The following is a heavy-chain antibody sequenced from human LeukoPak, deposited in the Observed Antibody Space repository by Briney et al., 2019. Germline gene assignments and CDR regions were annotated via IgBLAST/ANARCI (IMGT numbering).Heavy chain of an antibody. Sequence: ASVKVSCKASGYTFTSYYMHWERQAPGQGLEWMGIINSSGGSTSYAQKFQGRVTMTRDTSTSTVYMELSSLRSEDTAVYYCARDSTIVGATDYWGQGTLVTVSS. D-gene: IGHD1-26*01. CDR3: ARDSTIVGATDY. J-gene: IGHJ4*02. CDR2: INSSGGST. CDR1: GYTFTSYY. V-gene: IGHV1-46*01.